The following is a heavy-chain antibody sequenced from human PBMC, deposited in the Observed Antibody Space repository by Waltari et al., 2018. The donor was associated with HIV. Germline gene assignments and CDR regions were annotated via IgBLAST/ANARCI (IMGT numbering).Heavy chain of an antibody. V-gene: IGHV4-61*01. D-gene: IGHD3-3*01. CDR1: GGSVSSGSYY. CDR3: AREERGLRFEGNWFDP. CDR2: IYYSGST. J-gene: IGHJ5*02. Sequence: QVQLQESGPGLVKPSETLSLTCTVSGGSVSSGSYYWSWIRQPPGKGLEWIGYIYYSGSTNYNPSLKSRVTISVDTSKNQFSLKLSSVTAADTAVYYCAREERGLRFEGNWFDPWGQGTLVTVSS.